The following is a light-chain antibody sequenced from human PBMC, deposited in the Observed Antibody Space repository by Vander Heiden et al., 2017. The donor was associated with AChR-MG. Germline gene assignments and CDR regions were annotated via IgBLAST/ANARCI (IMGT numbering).Light chain of an antibody. J-gene: IGKJ4*01. CDR1: QSISDW. V-gene: IGKV1-5*03. CDR3: QCEKGFPPT. CDR2: KAS. Sequence: DIQMTQSPSTLSASVGDRVTITCRASQSISDWLAWYQQKPGKAPKLLIYKASNLESGVPSRFSASGSGTEFALTMSSLQPDDFATSYCQCEKGFPPTFGGKTNVGI.